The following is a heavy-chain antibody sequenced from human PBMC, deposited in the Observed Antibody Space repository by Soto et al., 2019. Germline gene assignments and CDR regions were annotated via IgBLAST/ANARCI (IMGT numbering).Heavy chain of an antibody. J-gene: IGHJ6*02. CDR1: GFTFSSYG. CDR2: IWSDGNNK. Sequence: GGSLRLSCAAFGFTFSSYGMHWVRQAPGKGLEWVAVIWSDGNNKYYADSVKGRFTISRDNSKNTLYLQMNSLRAEDTALYFCSRGGYCSSTSCRYYYYYGMDVWGQGTTVTVSS. V-gene: IGHV3-33*01. CDR3: SRGGYCSSTSCRYYYYYGMDV. D-gene: IGHD2-2*01.